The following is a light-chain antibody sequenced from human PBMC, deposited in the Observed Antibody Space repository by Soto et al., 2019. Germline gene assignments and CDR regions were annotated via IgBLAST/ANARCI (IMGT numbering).Light chain of an antibody. Sequence: EIVLTQSPATLYLSPGERATLSCRASQSVSQYLAWYQQKPGQAPRLLIDDAFNKATGIPARFSGSGSGTYFTLNISSLQPEEFAVYYCQQRSNWPSLTFGGGTKVEIK. J-gene: IGKJ4*01. CDR3: QQRSNWPSLT. V-gene: IGKV3-11*01. CDR2: DAF. CDR1: QSVSQY.